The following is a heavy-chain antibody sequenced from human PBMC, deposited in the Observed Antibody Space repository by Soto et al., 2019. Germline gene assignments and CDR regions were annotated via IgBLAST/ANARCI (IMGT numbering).Heavy chain of an antibody. D-gene: IGHD1-26*01. J-gene: IGHJ5*02. CDR3: ARGLGGGSYYWFDP. V-gene: IGHV1-18*01. Sequence: GASVKVSCKASGYTFTSYGISWVRQAPGQGLEWVGWISVYNANTNYAQKLQDRVTMTTDTSTSTAYMELRSLRSDDTAVYYCARGLGGGSYYWFDPWGQGTLVTVSS. CDR2: ISVYNANT. CDR1: GYTFTSYG.